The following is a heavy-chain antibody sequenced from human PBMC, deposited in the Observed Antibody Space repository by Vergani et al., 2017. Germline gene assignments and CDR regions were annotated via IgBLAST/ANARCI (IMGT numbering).Heavy chain of an antibody. CDR3: ARDHVVVRGVIGFGMDV. CDR1: GFTFSSYS. Sequence: EVQLVESGGGLVKPGGSLRLSCAASGFTFSSYSMNWVRQAPGKGLEWVSSISSSSSDIYYADSVKGRFTISRDNAKNSLYLQMNSLRAEDTAVYYCARDHVVVRGVIGFGMDVWGQGTTVTVSS. J-gene: IGHJ6*02. D-gene: IGHD3-10*01. CDR2: ISSSSSDI. V-gene: IGHV3-21*01.